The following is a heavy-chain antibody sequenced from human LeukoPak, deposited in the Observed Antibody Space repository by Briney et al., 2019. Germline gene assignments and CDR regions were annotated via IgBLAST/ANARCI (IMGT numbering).Heavy chain of an antibody. V-gene: IGHV3-7*03. D-gene: IGHD2-2*01. CDR3: ARLYCSSISCYYGY. Sequence: PGGSLRLSCAASGFTFSSYWITWVRQAPGKGLEWVANIKQDGSEKYYVDSVKGRFTISRDNAKNSLYLQMNSLRAEDTAVYYCARLYCSSISCYYGYWGQGTLVTVSS. CDR2: IKQDGSEK. CDR1: GFTFSSYW. J-gene: IGHJ4*02.